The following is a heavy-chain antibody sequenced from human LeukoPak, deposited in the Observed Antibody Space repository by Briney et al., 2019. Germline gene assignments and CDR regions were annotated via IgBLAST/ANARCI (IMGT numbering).Heavy chain of an antibody. CDR3: ARDNPPYYYDSSGYPYYFDY. J-gene: IGHJ4*02. V-gene: IGHV4-39*07. D-gene: IGHD3-22*01. CDR1: GGSISSSSYY. CDR2: IYYSGST. Sequence: PSETLSLTCTVSGGSISSSSYYWGWIRQPPGMGLEWIGSIYYSGSTYYNPSLKSRVTISVDTSKNQFSLKLSSVTAADTAVYYCARDNPPYYYDSSGYPYYFDYWGQGTLVTVSS.